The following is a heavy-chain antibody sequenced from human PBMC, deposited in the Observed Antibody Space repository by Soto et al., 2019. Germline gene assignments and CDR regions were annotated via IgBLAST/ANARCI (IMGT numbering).Heavy chain of an antibody. Sequence: ASENPSPPFSLSGDSISSGGYYWRWIRPHPGKGLEWIGYVYYSGSTGYNPSLKNRITISLDTSKNQFSLKLSSVTAADTAVYYCAREGGYVDSYISGFNYWGQGALVTVSS. CDR2: VYYSGST. CDR3: AREGGYVDSYISGFNY. D-gene: IGHD5-12*01. CDR1: GDSISSGGYY. V-gene: IGHV4-31*03. J-gene: IGHJ4*02.